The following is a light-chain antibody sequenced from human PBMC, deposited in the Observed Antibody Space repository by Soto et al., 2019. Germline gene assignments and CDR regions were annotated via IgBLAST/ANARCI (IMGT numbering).Light chain of an antibody. CDR1: SSDLGSYDF. J-gene: IGLJ3*02. CDR3: SSFTTTNTWV. V-gene: IGLV2-14*01. Sequence: QSALTQPTSVSGSPGQSITISCTGTSSDLGSYDFVSWFQQHPGKAPKLMIYEVTNRPSGVSYRFSGSKSGNTASLTIYGLQAEDEADYYCSSFTTTNTWVFGGGTKLTVL. CDR2: EVT.